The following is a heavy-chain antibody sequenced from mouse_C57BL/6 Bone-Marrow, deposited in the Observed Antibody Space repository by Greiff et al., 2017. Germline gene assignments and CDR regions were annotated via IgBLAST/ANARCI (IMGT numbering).Heavy chain of an antibody. J-gene: IGHJ4*01. D-gene: IGHD2-1*01. V-gene: IGHV1-62-2*01. CDR2: FYPGSGSI. CDR3: EKHESGNYHRYYAMDY. Sequence: QVHVKQSGAELVKPGASVKLSCKASGYTFTEYTIHWVKQRSGQGLEWIGWFYPGSGSIKYNEKFKGKATLTADKSSSTVYMELRSLTSYDSAVYFCEKHESGNYHRYYAMDYWGQGTSVTVSS. CDR1: GYTFTEYT.